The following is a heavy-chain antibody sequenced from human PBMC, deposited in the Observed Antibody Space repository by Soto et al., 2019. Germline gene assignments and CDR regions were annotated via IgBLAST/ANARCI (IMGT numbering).Heavy chain of an antibody. Sequence: SETRSLTCTVSGGSISSYYWSWIRQPAGKGLEWIGRIYTSGSTNYNPSLKSRVTMSVDTSKNQFSLKLSSVTAADTAVYYCARDGRAAAGNYYYYYGMDVWGQGTTVTVSS. V-gene: IGHV4-4*07. CDR3: ARDGRAAAGNYYYYYGMDV. J-gene: IGHJ6*02. CDR1: GGSISSYY. D-gene: IGHD6-13*01. CDR2: IYTSGST.